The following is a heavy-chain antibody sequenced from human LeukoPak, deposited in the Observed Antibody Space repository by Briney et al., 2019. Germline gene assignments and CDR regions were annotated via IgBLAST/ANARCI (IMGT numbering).Heavy chain of an antibody. D-gene: IGHD3-22*01. V-gene: IGHV4-59*01. CDR1: GGSISSYY. Sequence: SETLSLTCTVSGGSISSYYWGWIRQPPGKGLEWIGYIYYSGSTNYNPSLKSRVTISVDTSKNQFSLKLSSVTAADTAVYYCARTLTYYDSSGYGNWFDPWGQGTLVTVSS. CDR3: ARTLTYYDSSGYGNWFDP. J-gene: IGHJ5*02. CDR2: IYYSGST.